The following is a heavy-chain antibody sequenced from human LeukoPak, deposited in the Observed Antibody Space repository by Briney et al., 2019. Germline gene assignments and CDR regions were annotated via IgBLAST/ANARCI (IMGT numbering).Heavy chain of an antibody. V-gene: IGHV4-61*02. CDR3: ARDSAGELDY. CDR2: IYTSGST. Sequence: PSETLSLTCTVSGGSISSGSYYWSWIRQPAGKGLEWIGRIYTSGSTNYNPSLKSRVTISVDTSKNQFSLKLSSVAAADTAVYYCARDSAGELDYWGQGTLVTVSS. J-gene: IGHJ4*02. CDR1: GGSISSGSYY.